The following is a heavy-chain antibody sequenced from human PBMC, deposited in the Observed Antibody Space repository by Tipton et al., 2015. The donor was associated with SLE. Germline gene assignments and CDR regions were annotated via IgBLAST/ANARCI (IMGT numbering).Heavy chain of an antibody. CDR3: AKRSRPSGFCSSDTCYSDFDF. CDR1: GYTFTDYY. Sequence: QLVESGAEVWKPGASMKVSCKASGYTFTDYYIHWVRQAPGQGLEWMGRLNPNRGDTNYAQKFQGRVTMTRDTSISTAYMELSRLASDDTAVYYCAKRSRPSGFCSSDTCYSDFDFWGQGTLVTVSS. J-gene: IGHJ4*02. V-gene: IGHV1-2*06. CDR2: LNPNRGDT. D-gene: IGHD2-2*01.